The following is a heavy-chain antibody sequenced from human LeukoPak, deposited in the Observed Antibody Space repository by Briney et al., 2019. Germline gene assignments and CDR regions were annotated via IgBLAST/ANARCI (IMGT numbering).Heavy chain of an antibody. Sequence: GGSLRLSCAASGFTFSSYSMNWVRQAPGKGLEWVSSISSSSSYIYYADSVKGRFTISRDNAKNSLYLQMNSLRAEDTAVYYCARDDSSMVRGVINNWFDPWGQGTLVTVSS. CDR3: ARDDSSMVRGVINNWFDP. CDR2: ISSSSSYI. J-gene: IGHJ5*02. V-gene: IGHV3-21*01. CDR1: GFTFSSYS. D-gene: IGHD3-10*01.